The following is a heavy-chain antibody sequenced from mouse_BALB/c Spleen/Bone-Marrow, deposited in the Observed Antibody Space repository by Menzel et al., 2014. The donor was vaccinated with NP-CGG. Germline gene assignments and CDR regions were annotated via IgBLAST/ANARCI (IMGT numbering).Heavy chain of an antibody. Sequence: QVQLQQSGPELVKPGTLVEISCKASGYSFTDYDINWVKQRPGQGPEWIGWIYPGDGSTKYNEKFKGKATLTADRSSSTAHMQLSSLTSESSAVYFCARGGIGRSLDYWGQGTSVTVSS. CDR3: ARGGIGRSLDY. J-gene: IGHJ4*01. V-gene: IGHV1S56*01. CDR1: GYSFTDYD. D-gene: IGHD3-3*01. CDR2: IYPGDGST.